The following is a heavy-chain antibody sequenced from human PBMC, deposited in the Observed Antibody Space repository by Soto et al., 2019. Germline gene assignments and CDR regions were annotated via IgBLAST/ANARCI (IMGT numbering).Heavy chain of an antibody. J-gene: IGHJ6*02. CDR1: GFTFSSYA. D-gene: IGHD4-4*01. CDR3: VKAAMTTVFYYYGMNV. V-gene: IGHV3-64D*08. CDR2: ISSNGGST. Sequence: GGSLRLSCSASGFTFSSYAMHWVRQAPGKGLEYVSAISSNGGSTYYADSVKGRFTISRDNSKNTLYLQMSSLRAEDTAVYYCVKAAMTTVFYYYGMNVWGQGTTVTVSS.